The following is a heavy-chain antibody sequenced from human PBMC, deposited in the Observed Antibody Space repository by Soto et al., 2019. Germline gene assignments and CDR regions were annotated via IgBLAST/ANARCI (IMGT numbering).Heavy chain of an antibody. D-gene: IGHD3-9*01. V-gene: IGHV4-59*01. J-gene: IGHJ3*02. Sequence: PSETLSLTCTISGDSISSSYWNWIRQPPGKGLEWIGYIYYSGSTNYNPSLKSRVSMSVDTSKKQMSLKLRSVTTADTAVYYCARLYPNYDDLTGSQLFAFDIWGQGTMVTVSS. CDR3: ARLYPNYDDLTGSQLFAFDI. CDR2: IYYSGST. CDR1: GDSISSSY.